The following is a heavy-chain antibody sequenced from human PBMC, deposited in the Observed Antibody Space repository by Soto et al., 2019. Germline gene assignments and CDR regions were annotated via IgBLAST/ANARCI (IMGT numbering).Heavy chain of an antibody. CDR2: ISDDGINK. CDR1: GFTFNNHG. V-gene: IGHV3-30*18. D-gene: IGHD5-12*01. Sequence: QVQLVEFGGGVVQPGRSLRLSCTASGFTFNNHGIHWVRQAPGKGLEWVAVISDDGINKYYADSVKGRFTISRDNSKNKLYLQMNSLRTEDTALYYCAKGCGRVYELWGSWGQGALVTVSS. CDR3: AKGCGRVYELWGS. J-gene: IGHJ5*02.